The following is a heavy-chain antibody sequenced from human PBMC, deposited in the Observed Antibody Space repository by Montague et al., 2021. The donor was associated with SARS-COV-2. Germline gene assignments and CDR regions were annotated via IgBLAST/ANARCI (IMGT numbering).Heavy chain of an antibody. CDR3: AKDPVPVAGRYFDY. CDR1: GFTFNNYA. J-gene: IGHJ4*02. CDR2: IASGGRST. V-gene: IGHV3-23*03. Sequence: SRRLSLSASGFTFNNYAMNWVRQAPGKGLEWVSVIASGGRSTFYADSVKGRFTISRDNSKDTLYLQMYSLRPEDTAIYYCAKDPVPVAGRYFDYWGQGTLVTVSS. D-gene: IGHD6-19*01.